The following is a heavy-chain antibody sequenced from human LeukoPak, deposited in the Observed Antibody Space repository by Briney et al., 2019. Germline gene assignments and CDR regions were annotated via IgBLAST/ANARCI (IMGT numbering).Heavy chain of an antibody. Sequence: PSETLSLTRTVSVGSISSSPYYWGWIRQPPGKGLEWIGNIYYSGSTDYNPSLKTRVTISIDTSKNHFSLKLTSVTAADTAVYYCARHASVDGNWPRPLDYWGQGSLVTVSS. D-gene: IGHD6-19*01. CDR3: ARHASVDGNWPRPLDY. V-gene: IGHV4-39*01. CDR1: VGSISSSPYY. J-gene: IGHJ4*02. CDR2: IYYSGST.